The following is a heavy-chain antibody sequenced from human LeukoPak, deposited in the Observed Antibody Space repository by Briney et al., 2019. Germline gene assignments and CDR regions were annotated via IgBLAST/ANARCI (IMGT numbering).Heavy chain of an antibody. CDR1: GGSISSGGYY. D-gene: IGHD1-14*01. J-gene: IGHJ5*02. V-gene: IGHV4-31*03. CDR2: IYYSGST. Sequence: SETLSLTCTVSGGSISSGGYYWSWIRQHPGKGLEWIGYIYYSGSTYYNPSLKSRVTISVDTSKNQFSLKLSSVTAADTAVYYCARAPPEWFDTWGQGTLVTVSS. CDR3: ARAPPEWFDT.